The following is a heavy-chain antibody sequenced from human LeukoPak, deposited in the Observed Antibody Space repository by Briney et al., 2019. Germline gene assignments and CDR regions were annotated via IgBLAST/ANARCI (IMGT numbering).Heavy chain of an antibody. V-gene: IGHV4-59*01. CDR2: TYYSGST. CDR3: ARVGVGKGSYSWDAFDI. D-gene: IGHD1-26*01. Sequence: SETLSLTCTVSGGSISSYYWSRIRQPPGKGLEWIGYTYYSGSTNYNPSLKSRVTISVDTSKNQFSLKLSSVTAADTAVYYCARVGVGKGSYSWDAFDIWGQGTMVTVSS. J-gene: IGHJ3*02. CDR1: GGSISSYY.